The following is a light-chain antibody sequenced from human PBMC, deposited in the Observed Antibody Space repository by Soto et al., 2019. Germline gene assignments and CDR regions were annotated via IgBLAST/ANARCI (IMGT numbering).Light chain of an antibody. V-gene: IGKV3-11*01. J-gene: IGKJ4*01. Sequence: EMVLTQSPATLSLSPGERATLSCRASQYVRTFLAWYQKKPGQAPRLLIYDASIRATGIPARFSGSGSGTDFTLTISSLEPEDFAVYYCQQRNYWVTFGGGTKVDIK. CDR2: DAS. CDR1: QYVRTF. CDR3: QQRNYWVT.